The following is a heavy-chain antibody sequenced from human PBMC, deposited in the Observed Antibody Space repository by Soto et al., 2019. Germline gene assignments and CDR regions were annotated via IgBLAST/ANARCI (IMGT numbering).Heavy chain of an antibody. CDR3: AREIVGPGIAAATNWFDP. Sequence: ASVKVCCKASGYTNTSYGMSWVRQAPGQGLEWMGWISAYNGNTNYAQKLQGRVTMTTDTSTSTAYMELRSLRSDDTAVYYCAREIVGPGIAAATNWFDPWGQGTLVTVSS. V-gene: IGHV1-18*01. CDR2: ISAYNGNT. CDR1: GYTNTSYG. D-gene: IGHD6-13*01. J-gene: IGHJ5*02.